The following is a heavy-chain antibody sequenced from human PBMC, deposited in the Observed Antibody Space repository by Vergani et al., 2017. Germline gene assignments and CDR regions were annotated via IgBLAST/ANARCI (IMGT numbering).Heavy chain of an antibody. V-gene: IGHV3-30*18. J-gene: IGHJ4*02. CDR3: AKQESVGATGGTVDFDY. Sequence: QVQLVESGGGVVQPGRSLRLSCAASGFPFSSYGMHWVRQAPGKGLEWVAVISYDGSNKYYADSVKGRFTISRDNSKNTLYLQMNSLRAEDTAVYYCAKQESVGATGGTVDFDYWGQGTLVTVSS. D-gene: IGHD1-26*01. CDR1: GFPFSSYG. CDR2: ISYDGSNK.